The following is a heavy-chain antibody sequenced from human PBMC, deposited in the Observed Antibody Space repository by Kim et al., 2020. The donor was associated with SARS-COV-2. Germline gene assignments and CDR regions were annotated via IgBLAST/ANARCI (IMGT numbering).Heavy chain of an antibody. D-gene: IGHD5-12*01. V-gene: IGHV3-7*01. CDR1: GFNFREYW. J-gene: IGHJ4*02. CDR3: ARGGSYSFEY. Sequence: GGSLRLSCAASGFNFREYWMRWVRQSPGKGLEWVADLNEDGSEKFYMDSVRGRFTISRDNAKNSLFLQMNSLRAEAAALYYCARGGSYSFEYWGQGCPVT. CDR2: LNEDGSEK.